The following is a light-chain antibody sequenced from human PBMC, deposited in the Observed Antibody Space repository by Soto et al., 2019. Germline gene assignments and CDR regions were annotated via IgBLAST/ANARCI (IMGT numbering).Light chain of an antibody. CDR3: QEYNKWPSWT. J-gene: IGKJ1*01. CDR2: AAS. CDR1: QTIDNH. Sequence: IVMTQSPATLSLSPGERATLSCRASQTIDNHLAWYQQIPGQAPRLLMYAASTRATGIPARFSGSGSGTEFTLTISSRQSEDFAVYYCQEYNKWPSWTVGRGTKVQIK. V-gene: IGKV3D-15*01.